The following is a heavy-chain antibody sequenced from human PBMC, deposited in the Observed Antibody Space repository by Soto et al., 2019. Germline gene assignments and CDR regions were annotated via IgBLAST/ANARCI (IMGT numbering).Heavy chain of an antibody. CDR3: ARDLYYYGSGP. V-gene: IGHV1-8*01. Sequence: ASVKVSCKASGYTFTSYDINWVRQATGQGIERKGWMNPNSGNTGYAQKFQGRVTMTRNTSISTAYMELSSLRSEDTAVYYYARDLYYYGSGPCGQGTLVTVSS. CDR1: GYTFTSYD. J-gene: IGHJ5*02. D-gene: IGHD3-10*01. CDR2: MNPNSGNT.